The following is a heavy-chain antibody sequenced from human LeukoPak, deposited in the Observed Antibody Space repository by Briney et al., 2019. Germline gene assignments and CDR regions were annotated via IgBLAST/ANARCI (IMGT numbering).Heavy chain of an antibody. J-gene: IGHJ4*02. CDR2: IIPIFGTA. CDR1: GGTFSSYA. V-gene: IGHV1-69*05. Sequence: SVKVSCKASGGTFSSYAISWVRQAPGQGLEWMGGIIPIFGTANYAQKFQGRVTITTDESTSTAYMELSSLRSEDTAVYYCAGITMVRGVIIPPDYWGQGTLVTVSS. CDR3: AGITMVRGVIIPPDY. D-gene: IGHD3-10*01.